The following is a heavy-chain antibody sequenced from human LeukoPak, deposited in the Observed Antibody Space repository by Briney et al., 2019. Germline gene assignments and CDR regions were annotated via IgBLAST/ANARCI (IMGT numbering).Heavy chain of an antibody. CDR2: ISSSSSYI. J-gene: IGHJ5*02. Sequence: GGSLRLSCAASGFTFSSYSMNWVRQAPGKGLEWVSSISSSSSYICYADSVKGRFTISRDNAKNSLYLQMNSLRAEGTAVYYCARDRGDGWFDPWGQGTLVTVSS. V-gene: IGHV3-21*01. CDR3: ARDRGDGWFDP. CDR1: GFTFSSYS. D-gene: IGHD3-10*01.